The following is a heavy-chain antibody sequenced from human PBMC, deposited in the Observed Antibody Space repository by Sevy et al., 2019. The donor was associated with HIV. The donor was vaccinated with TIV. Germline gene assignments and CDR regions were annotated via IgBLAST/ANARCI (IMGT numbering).Heavy chain of an antibody. CDR2: IGHSGSDT. CDR1: GFTFSSYG. D-gene: IGHD3-22*01. Sequence: GGSLRLSCAASGFTFSSYGMHWVRQAPGKGLEWVSAIGHSGSDTFYADSVKGRFTISRDNSKNTLYLQMNRLRGEDTALYYCAKDITTIVGDAFDIWGQGTMVTVSS. CDR3: AKDITTIVGDAFDI. J-gene: IGHJ3*02. V-gene: IGHV3-23*01.